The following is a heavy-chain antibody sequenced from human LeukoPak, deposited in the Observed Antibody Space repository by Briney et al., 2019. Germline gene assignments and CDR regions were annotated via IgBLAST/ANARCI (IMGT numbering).Heavy chain of an antibody. Sequence: ASVKVSCKASGYTFTSYYMHWVRQAPGQGLEWMGIINPSGGSTSYAQKFQGRVTMTRDTSTSTVYMELSSLRSEDTAVYYCARERLSYDSSGYINWFDPWGQGTLVTVSS. CDR3: ARERLSYDSSGYINWFDP. CDR2: INPSGGST. CDR1: GYTFTSYY. J-gene: IGHJ5*02. D-gene: IGHD3-22*01. V-gene: IGHV1-46*01.